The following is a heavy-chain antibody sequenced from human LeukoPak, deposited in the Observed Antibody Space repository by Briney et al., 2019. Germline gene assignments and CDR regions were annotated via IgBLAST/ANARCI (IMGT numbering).Heavy chain of an antibody. V-gene: IGHV3-21*01. J-gene: IGHJ6*02. CDR3: ARAYPYYYYGMDV. D-gene: IGHD2-2*02. Sequence: PGGSLRLSCAASGFTFSSYSMNWARQHPGKGREWDLSIIGNTMNIYYADSVKGRFTISRDNAKNSLYLQMNSLRAEDTAVYYCARAYPYYYYGMDVWGQGTTVTVSS. CDR1: GFTFSSYS. CDR2: IIGNTMNI.